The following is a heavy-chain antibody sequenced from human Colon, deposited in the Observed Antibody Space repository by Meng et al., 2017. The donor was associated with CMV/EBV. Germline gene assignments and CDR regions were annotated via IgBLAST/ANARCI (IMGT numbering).Heavy chain of an antibody. V-gene: IGHV4-39*07. CDR2: IYYSGNT. CDR1: GGSISSSSHY. Sequence: GSLRLSCTVSGGSISSSSHYWAWIRQPPGKGLEWIGSIYYSGNTFYNPSLGSRVTMSMDTSYNQFSLKLTSVTAADTAVYYCVREGGSGFLEWLSTFDSWGQGTLVTVSS. J-gene: IGHJ5*01. CDR3: VREGGSGFLEWLSTFDS. D-gene: IGHD3-3*01.